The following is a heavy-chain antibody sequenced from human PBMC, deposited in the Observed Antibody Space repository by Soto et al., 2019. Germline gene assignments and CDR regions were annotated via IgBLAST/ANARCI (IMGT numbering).Heavy chain of an antibody. D-gene: IGHD2-2*01. Sequence: PGGSLRLSCAASGFTLSSYWMHWVRQAPGKGLVWVSRINSDGSSTSYADSVKGRFTISRDNAKNTLYLQMNSLRAEDTAVYYCTSGPPMYCSSSSCYASPFDYWGQGTRVTVSS. CDR2: INSDGSST. V-gene: IGHV3-74*01. CDR3: TSGPPMYCSSSSCYASPFDY. CDR1: GFTLSSYW. J-gene: IGHJ4*02.